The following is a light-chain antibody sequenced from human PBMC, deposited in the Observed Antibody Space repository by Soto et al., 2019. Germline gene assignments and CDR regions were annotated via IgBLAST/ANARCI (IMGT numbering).Light chain of an antibody. J-gene: IGKJ5*01. V-gene: IGKV3-15*01. CDR3: QPHRTWAVT. CDR2: GAS. Sequence: IIDTQSAATRNCLALGRATITYRASQSVSSNLAWYQQKLGQDPRLLIYGASARATGIPARFSGSGSETEFSLTISSLQTEDFAVYYCQPHRTWAVTFGGGTRLEIK. CDR1: QSVSSN.